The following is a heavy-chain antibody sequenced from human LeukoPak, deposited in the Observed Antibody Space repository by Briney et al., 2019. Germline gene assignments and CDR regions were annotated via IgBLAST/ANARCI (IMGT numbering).Heavy chain of an antibody. CDR3: AKVAKYYYGPETYYFFEQ. V-gene: IGHV3-7*01. Sequence: GGSLRLSCAASGFTFTTYWMSWVRQAPGKGLEWVANINQDGTEKYYVDSVKGRFTISRDYAKKSLFLQMNSLRVEDTAVYYCAKVAKYYYGPETYYFFEQWGQGTPVTAAS. CDR2: INQDGTEK. D-gene: IGHD3-10*01. J-gene: IGHJ4*02. CDR1: GFTFTTYW.